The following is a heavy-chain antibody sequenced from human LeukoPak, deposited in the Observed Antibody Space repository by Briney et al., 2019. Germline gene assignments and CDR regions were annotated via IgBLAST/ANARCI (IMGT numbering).Heavy chain of an antibody. Sequence: ASVKVSCKASGYTFTSYAMNWVRQAPGQGLEWMGWINTNTGNPTYAQGFTGRFVFSLDTSVSTAYLQISSLKAEDTAVYYCARDKSSGWSYGMDVWGQGTTVTVSS. D-gene: IGHD6-19*01. V-gene: IGHV7-4-1*02. J-gene: IGHJ6*02. CDR2: INTNTGNP. CDR3: ARDKSSGWSYGMDV. CDR1: GYTFTSYA.